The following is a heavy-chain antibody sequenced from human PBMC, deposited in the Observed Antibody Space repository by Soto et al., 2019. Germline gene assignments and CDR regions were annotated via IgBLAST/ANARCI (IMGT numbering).Heavy chain of an antibody. D-gene: IGHD6-25*01. CDR1: GGSISSYY. J-gene: IGHJ4*02. Sequence: SETLSLTCTFSGGSISSYYWSWIRQPPGKGLEWIGYIYYSGSTNYNPSLKSRVTISVDTSKNQFSLKLSSVTAADTAVYYCARVPARHYFDYWGQGTLVTVSS. CDR3: ARVPARHYFDY. V-gene: IGHV4-59*01. CDR2: IYYSGST.